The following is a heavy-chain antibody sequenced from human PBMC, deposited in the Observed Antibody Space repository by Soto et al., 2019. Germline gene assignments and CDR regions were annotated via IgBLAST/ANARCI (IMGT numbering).Heavy chain of an antibody. D-gene: IGHD4-17*01. V-gene: IGHV1-8*01. CDR1: GYTFTSYD. CDR3: LSDYGLSFDY. Sequence: QVQLVQSGAEVKKPGASVKVSCKASGYTFTSYDITWVRQATGQGLEWMGRMNPNSGNTGYAQKFQGRVTMTRNTSISTAYMELSSVRSEDTAVDYCLSDYGLSFDYWGQGTLVTVSS. J-gene: IGHJ4*02. CDR2: MNPNSGNT.